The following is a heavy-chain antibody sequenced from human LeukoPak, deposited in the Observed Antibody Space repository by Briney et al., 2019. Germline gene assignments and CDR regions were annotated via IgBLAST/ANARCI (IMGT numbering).Heavy chain of an antibody. CDR3: AKEAGVRGGTIDD. D-gene: IGHD3-10*01. J-gene: IGHJ4*02. CDR2: ISASLGAT. CDR1: GFTYISYA. Sequence: GGSLRLSCAASGFTYISYAMTWVRQAPGKGLEWVSDISASLGATYYADSVKGRFTISRDNSKRTLYLQMNSLRAEDTAVYYCAKEAGVRGGTIDDWGQGTLVTVSS. V-gene: IGHV3-23*01.